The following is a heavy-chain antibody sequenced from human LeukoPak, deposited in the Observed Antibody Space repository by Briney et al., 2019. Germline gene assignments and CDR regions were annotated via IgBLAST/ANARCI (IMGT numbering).Heavy chain of an antibody. J-gene: IGHJ3*02. CDR1: GFTFSSYS. D-gene: IGHD1-26*01. CDR2: ISSSSSYI. CDR3: ARDYRGSCDAFDI. Sequence: GGSLRLSCAASGFTFSSYSMNWVRQAPGKGLEWVSSISSSSSYIYYADSVKGRFTISRDNAKNSLYLQMNSLRAEDTAVYYCARDYRGSCDAFDIWGQGTMVTVSS. V-gene: IGHV3-21*01.